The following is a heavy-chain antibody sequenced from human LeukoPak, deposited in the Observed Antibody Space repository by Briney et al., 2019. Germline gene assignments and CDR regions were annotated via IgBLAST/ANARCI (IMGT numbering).Heavy chain of an antibody. CDR2: ISAYNGNT. CDR3: ARLEYSSSWYELVDYYYYGMDV. CDR1: GYTFTSYG. Sequence: ASVKVSCKASGYTFTSYGISWVRQAPGQGLEWMGWISAYNGNTNYAQKLQGRVTMTTDTSTSTAYMELRSLRSDDTAVYYCARLEYSSSWYELVDYYYYGMDVWGQGTTVTVSS. V-gene: IGHV1-18*01. J-gene: IGHJ6*02. D-gene: IGHD6-13*01.